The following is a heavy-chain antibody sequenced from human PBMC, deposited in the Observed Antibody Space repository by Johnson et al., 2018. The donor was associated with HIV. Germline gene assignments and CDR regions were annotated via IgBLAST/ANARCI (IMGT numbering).Heavy chain of an antibody. V-gene: IGHV3-7*03. Sequence: VQLVESGGGLVQPGGSLRLSCAASGFTFSSYWMTWVRQAPGKGLEWVASIKQGGSEKYYVDSVKGRFTISRDNAKNSLYLQMNSLRVEDTAVYYCVGDHQPWGQGTMVTVSS. J-gene: IGHJ3*01. D-gene: IGHD2-2*01. CDR2: IKQGGSEK. CDR1: GFTFSSYW. CDR3: VGDHQP.